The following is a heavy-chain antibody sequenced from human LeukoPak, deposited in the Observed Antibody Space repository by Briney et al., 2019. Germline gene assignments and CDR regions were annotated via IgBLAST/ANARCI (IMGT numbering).Heavy chain of an antibody. CDR2: ISYDGSNK. CDR3: ARPHRRYSGSYGGDYFDY. D-gene: IGHD1-26*01. Sequence: GGSLRLSCAASGFTFSSYAMHWVRQAPGKGLEWVAVISYDGSNKYYADSVKGRFTISRDNSKNTLYLQMNSLRAEDTAVYYCARPHRRYSGSYGGDYFDYWGQGTLVTVSS. J-gene: IGHJ4*02. V-gene: IGHV3-30-3*01. CDR1: GFTFSSYA.